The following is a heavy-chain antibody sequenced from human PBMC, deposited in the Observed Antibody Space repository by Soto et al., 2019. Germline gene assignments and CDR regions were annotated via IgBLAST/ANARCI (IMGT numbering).Heavy chain of an antibody. CDR1: GYIFTSYW. CDR3: ARHSGCSGGSCYSVYYFGMDV. D-gene: IGHD2-15*01. V-gene: IGHV5-10-1*01. J-gene: IGHJ6*02. Sequence: GESLKISCNGSGYIFTSYWISWVRQMPGKGLEGMGRIDPSDSYPNYSPSFQGHVTISADKSVSTAYLQWSSLKASDTAIYYCARHSGCSGGSCYSVYYFGMDVWGQGTTVTVSS. CDR2: IDPSDSYP.